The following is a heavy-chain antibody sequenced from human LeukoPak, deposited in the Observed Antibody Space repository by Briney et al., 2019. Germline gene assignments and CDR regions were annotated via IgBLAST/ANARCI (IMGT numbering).Heavy chain of an antibody. V-gene: IGHV3-21*01. D-gene: IGHD3-22*01. CDR1: EFTFNSYS. CDR3: ARDPFYYDAAGSDDY. CDR2: ISSGSTYI. Sequence: GGSLRLSCAASEFTFNSYSFNWIRQPPGGRLEWVSSISSGSTYIYYSDSVKGRFTVSRDNAKNSLFLQMNNLRAEDTAVYYCARDPFYYDAAGSDDYWGQGTLVTVSA. J-gene: IGHJ4*02.